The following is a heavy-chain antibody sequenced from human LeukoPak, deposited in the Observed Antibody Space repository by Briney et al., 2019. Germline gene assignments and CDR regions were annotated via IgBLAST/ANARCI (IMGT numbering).Heavy chain of an antibody. CDR1: GGSISSYY. CDR2: IYYSGST. D-gene: IGHD5-12*01. Sequence: SETLSLTCTVSGGSISSYYWSWIRQPPGKGLEWIGYIYYSGSTNYNPSLKSRVTISVDTSKNQFSLKLSSVTAADTAVYYCARRGPQSALFDYWGQGTLVTVSS. CDR3: ARRGPQSALFDY. V-gene: IGHV4-59*08. J-gene: IGHJ4*02.